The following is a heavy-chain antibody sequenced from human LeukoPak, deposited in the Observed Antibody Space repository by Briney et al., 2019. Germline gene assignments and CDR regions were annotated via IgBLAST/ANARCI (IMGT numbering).Heavy chain of an antibody. CDR3: ARDMGQLVTFDY. CDR1: GGSFSGYY. CDR2: INHSGST. V-gene: IGHV4-34*01. J-gene: IGHJ4*02. D-gene: IGHD6-13*01. Sequence: SETLSLTCAVYGGSFSGYYWSWIRQPPGKGLEWIGEINHSGSTNYNPSLKSRVTISVDTSKNQFSLKLSSVTAADTAVYYCARDMGQLVTFDYWGQGTLVTVSS.